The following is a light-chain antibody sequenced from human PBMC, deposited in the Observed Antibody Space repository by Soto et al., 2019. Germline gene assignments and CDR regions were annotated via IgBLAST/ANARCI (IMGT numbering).Light chain of an antibody. CDR2: GAS. CDR3: QQYYNCPRT. J-gene: IGKJ1*01. CDR1: QSVSSN. V-gene: IGKV3-15*01. Sequence: EIVMTQSPATLSVSPGERATLSCRASQSVSSNLAWYQHKPGQAPRLLVYGASTRASGIPDRFSGSGSGTEFTLSISSLQSEDFAVYYCQQYYNCPRTFGQGTKVDIK.